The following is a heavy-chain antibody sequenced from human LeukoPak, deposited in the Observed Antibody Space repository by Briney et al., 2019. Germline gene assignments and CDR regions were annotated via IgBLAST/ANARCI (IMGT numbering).Heavy chain of an antibody. V-gene: IGHV4-59*08. J-gene: IGHJ4*02. CDR2: IYYSGST. CDR3: ARKYSSGWYYFDY. CDR1: GGSISSYY. D-gene: IGHD6-19*01. Sequence: SETLSLTCTVSGGSISSYYWSWIRQPPGKGLEWIGYIYYSGSTNYNPSLKSRVTISVDTSKNQFSLKLSSVTAADTAVYYCARKYSSGWYYFDYWGQGTLVTVSS.